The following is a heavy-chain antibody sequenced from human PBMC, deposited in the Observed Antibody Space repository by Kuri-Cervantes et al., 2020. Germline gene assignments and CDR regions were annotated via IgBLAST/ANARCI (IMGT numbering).Heavy chain of an antibody. CDR3: ARDPLYCSGGSCYYGMDV. Sequence: ASVKVSCKASGYTFSIYAITWVRQAPGQGLEWMGWINPNNDNTNHAQILQGRVTMTTDTSTSTAYMELRSLRSDDTAVYYCARDPLYCSGGSCYYGMDVWGQGTTVTVSS. V-gene: IGHV1-18*01. J-gene: IGHJ6*02. D-gene: IGHD2-15*01. CDR1: GYTFSIYA. CDR2: INPNNDNT.